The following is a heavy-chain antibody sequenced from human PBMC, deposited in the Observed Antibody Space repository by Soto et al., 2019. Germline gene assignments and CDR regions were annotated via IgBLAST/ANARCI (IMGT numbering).Heavy chain of an antibody. D-gene: IGHD1-20*01. CDR2: LNSDGSSG. J-gene: IGHJ6*02. CDR3: ARGLKYKYGMDV. CDR1: GFTFNDYW. V-gene: IGHV3-74*01. Sequence: EVHLVESGGGLVQPGGSLRLSCVASGFTFNDYWMHWVRQAPGKGLVWVSRLNSDGSSGYYGDSMKGRFTISRDNAKNTLYLQINSLRDEDTAVYYCARGLKYKYGMDVWGQGTTVTVSS.